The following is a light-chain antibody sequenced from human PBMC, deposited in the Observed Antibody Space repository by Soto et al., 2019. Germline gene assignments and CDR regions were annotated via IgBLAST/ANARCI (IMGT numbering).Light chain of an antibody. CDR3: QQYANWPKT. CDR2: SAS. V-gene: IGKV3-15*01. Sequence: EIVMTQSPATLSLSPGQRATLSCRASQSVSSKLAWYQQRPGQAPRLLIYSASTRATGIPARFSGSGSETEFTLTISSLQSEDLAVYYCQQYANWPKTVGQGTKVEIK. J-gene: IGKJ1*01. CDR1: QSVSSK.